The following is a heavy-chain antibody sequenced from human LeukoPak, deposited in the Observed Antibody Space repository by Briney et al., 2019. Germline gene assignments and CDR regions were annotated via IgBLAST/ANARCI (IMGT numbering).Heavy chain of an antibody. V-gene: IGHV3-48*01. J-gene: IGHJ4*02. CDR2: ISRSSSTI. CDR1: GFTFSSYS. D-gene: IGHD4-17*01. Sequence: PGGSLRLSCAAAGFTFSSYSMNWVRQAPGKGLEWVSYISRSSSTIYYADSVKGRFTISRDNSKNTLYLQMNSLRAEDTAVYYCAKGTMVTTYNWDHWGQGTLVTVSS. CDR3: AKGTMVTTYNWDH.